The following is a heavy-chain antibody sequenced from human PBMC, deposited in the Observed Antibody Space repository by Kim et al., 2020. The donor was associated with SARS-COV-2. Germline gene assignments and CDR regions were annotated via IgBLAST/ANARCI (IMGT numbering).Heavy chain of an antibody. CDR2: INPNSGGT. CDR1: GYTFTGYY. V-gene: IGHV1-2*02. Sequence: ASVKVSCKASGYTFTGYYMHWVRQAPGQGLEWMGWINPNSGGTNYAQKFQGRVTMTRDTSISTAYMELSRLRSDDTAVYYCAISKRVAYCGGDCYYFDYWGQGTLVTVSS. CDR3: AISKRVAYCGGDCYYFDY. J-gene: IGHJ4*02. D-gene: IGHD2-21*02.